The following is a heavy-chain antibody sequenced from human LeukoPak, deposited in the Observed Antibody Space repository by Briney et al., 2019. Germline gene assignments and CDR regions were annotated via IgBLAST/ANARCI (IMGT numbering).Heavy chain of an antibody. CDR3: VREREGSNSEH. CDR1: GFTVSNNR. CDR2: IYSDGNT. V-gene: IGHV3-53*01. J-gene: IGHJ1*01. Sequence: PGGSLRLSCAASGFTVSNNRLSWVRQAPGMGLEWVSTIYSDGNTYYPDSVKGRFTISRDGSKNTLYLQLNSLRTEDTAIYYCVREREGSNSEHWGQGTLVPVSS. D-gene: IGHD1-26*01.